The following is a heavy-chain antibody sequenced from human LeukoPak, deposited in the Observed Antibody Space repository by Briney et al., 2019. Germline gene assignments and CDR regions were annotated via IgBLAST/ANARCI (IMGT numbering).Heavy chain of an antibody. V-gene: IGHV1-18*04. Sequence: GASVRVSCNPSDYTFTSFGISWVRQAPGQGLEWMGWIGAYNGDTNYAQKFQGRVTMTTDTSTSTAYMDLRSLRSDDTAVYYCTRDHCRGDNCPSFDYWGQGTLVTVSS. CDR1: DYTFTSFG. CDR2: IGAYNGDT. CDR3: TRDHCRGDNCPSFDY. D-gene: IGHD2-15*01. J-gene: IGHJ4*02.